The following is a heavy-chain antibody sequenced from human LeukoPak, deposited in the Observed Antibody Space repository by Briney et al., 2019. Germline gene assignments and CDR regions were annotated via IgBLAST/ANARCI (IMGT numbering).Heavy chain of an antibody. CDR1: GFTFGDYA. Sequence: GGSLRLSCTASGFTFGDYAMSGVRQAPGKGVEGVGFIRSKAYGGTTGYAASVKGRFTISREDSKRIAYLQMNSLKTEDTAVYYCTSLEYSGSYYGFVYWGQGTLVTVSS. CDR3: TSLEYSGSYYGFVY. CDR2: IRSKAYGGTT. J-gene: IGHJ4*02. V-gene: IGHV3-49*04. D-gene: IGHD1-26*01.